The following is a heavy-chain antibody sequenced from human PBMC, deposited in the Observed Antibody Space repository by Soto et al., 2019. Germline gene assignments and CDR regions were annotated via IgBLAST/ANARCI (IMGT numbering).Heavy chain of an antibody. J-gene: IGHJ6*02. CDR3: ANGNDNYFYYGMDV. CDR1: GGTLSSFA. V-gene: IGHV1-69*04. CDR2: FIPVVAMA. D-gene: IGHD1-1*01. Sequence: QVQLVQSGSEVKKPGSSVKVSCKTSGGTLSSFAISWVRQAPGQGLEWVGTFIPVVAMAKYGQNFQGRVTMTADQSTNTLFMELSSLRYEDTAMYYCANGNDNYFYYGMDVWGQGTSVTVSS.